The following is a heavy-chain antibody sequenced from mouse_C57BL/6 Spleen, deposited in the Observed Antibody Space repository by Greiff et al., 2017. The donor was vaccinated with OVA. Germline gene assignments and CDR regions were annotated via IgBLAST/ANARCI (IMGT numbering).Heavy chain of an antibody. J-gene: IGHJ3*01. CDR3: ARGGYVTWFAY. CDR1: GYSITSGYD. V-gene: IGHV3-1*01. Sequence: DVKLVESGPGMVKPSQSLSLTCTVTGYSITSGYDWHWIRHFPGNKLEWMGYISYSGSTNYNPSLKSRISITHDTSKNHFFLKLNSVTTEDTATYYCARGGYVTWFAYWGQGTLVTVSA. CDR2: ISYSGST. D-gene: IGHD2-14*01.